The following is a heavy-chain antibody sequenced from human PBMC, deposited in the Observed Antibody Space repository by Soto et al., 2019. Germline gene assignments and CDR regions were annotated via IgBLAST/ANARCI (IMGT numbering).Heavy chain of an antibody. Sequence: EVQLVESGGGLVKPGGSLRLSCAASGFTFSNAWMSWVRQAPGKGLEWVGRIKSKTDGGTTDYAAPVKGRFTISRDDSKNTLYLQMNSLKTEDTAVYYCTTKMGDVLLWFGASWGGSPPEYYFDYWGQGTLVSVSS. J-gene: IGHJ4*02. CDR2: IKSKTDGGTT. CDR3: TTKMGDVLLWFGASWGGSPPEYYFDY. V-gene: IGHV3-15*01. D-gene: IGHD3-10*01. CDR1: GFTFSNAW.